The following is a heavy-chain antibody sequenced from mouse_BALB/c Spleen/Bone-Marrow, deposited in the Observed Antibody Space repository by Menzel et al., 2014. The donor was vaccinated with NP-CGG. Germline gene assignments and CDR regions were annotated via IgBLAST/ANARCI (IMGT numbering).Heavy chain of an antibody. Sequence: VQLQQSGAELAKPGASVKMSCKASGYTFTRYWIHWVKPGPGQGLEWIEYINPSTGYTEYNQKFKDKATLTADKSSSTAYMQLSSLTSEDSAVYYCARGDYYGKGGAMDYWGQGTSVTVSS. CDR1: GYTFTRYW. D-gene: IGHD1-1*01. CDR2: INPSTGYT. J-gene: IGHJ4*01. CDR3: ARGDYYGKGGAMDY. V-gene: IGHV1-7*01.